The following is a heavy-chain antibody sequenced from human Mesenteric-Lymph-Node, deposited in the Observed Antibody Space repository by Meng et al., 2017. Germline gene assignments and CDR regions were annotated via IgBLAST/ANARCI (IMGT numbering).Heavy chain of an antibody. Sequence: SLKISCAASGFSFSSYELKWGRQAPGKGLEWETVMSLDGNRMQYADSVKGRFTFSRDDSKNTLYLQMNSLTTEDTAVYYCAREADSSGLAGMFNYWGQGNLVTVSS. D-gene: IGHD3-22*01. J-gene: IGHJ4*02. CDR2: MSLDGNRM. V-gene: IGHV3-30*01. CDR3: AREADSSGLAGMFNY. CDR1: GFSFSSYE.